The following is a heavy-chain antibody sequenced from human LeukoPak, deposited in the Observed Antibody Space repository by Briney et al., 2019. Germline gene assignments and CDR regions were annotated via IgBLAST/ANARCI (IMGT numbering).Heavy chain of an antibody. V-gene: IGHV1-69*02. J-gene: IGHJ3*02. CDR3: ARGPDSITIFGVVITDAFDI. Sequence: SVKVSCKASGGTFSSYTISWVRHAPGQGLEWMGRIIPILGIANYAQKFQGRVTITADKSTSTAYMELSSLRSEDTAVYYCARGPDSITIFGVVITDAFDIWGQGSMVTVSS. CDR1: GGTFSSYT. CDR2: IIPILGIA. D-gene: IGHD3-3*01.